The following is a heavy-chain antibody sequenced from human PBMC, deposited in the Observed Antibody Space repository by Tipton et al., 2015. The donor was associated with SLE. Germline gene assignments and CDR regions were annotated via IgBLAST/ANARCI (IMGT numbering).Heavy chain of an antibody. CDR2: IYYSGST. V-gene: IGHV4-59*12. J-gene: IGHJ5*02. D-gene: IGHD6-13*01. CDR1: GGSISSYY. CDR3: ARLLTAAGTWWFDP. Sequence: TLSLTCTISGGSISSYYWSWIRQPPGKGLEWIGYIYYSGSTNYNPSLKSRVTMSVDTSKNQFSLELSSVTAADTAVYYCARLLTAAGTWWFDPWGQGMLVTVSS.